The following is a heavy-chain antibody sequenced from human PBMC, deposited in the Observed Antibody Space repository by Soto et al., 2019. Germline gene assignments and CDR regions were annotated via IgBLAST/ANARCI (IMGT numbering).Heavy chain of an antibody. CDR1: GFTFSSYG. V-gene: IGHV3-30*18. Sequence: ESGGGVVQPGRSLRLSCAASGFTFSSYGMHWVRQTPGKGLEGVALISFHGRNKYYRDSVKGRFTVSRDNSKNTLYLHMNSLRPEDTAIYYCAKDALTGVTPSPSEYWGQGTLVSVSS. CDR3: AKDALTGVTPSPSEY. J-gene: IGHJ4*02. D-gene: IGHD7-27*01. CDR2: ISFHGRNK.